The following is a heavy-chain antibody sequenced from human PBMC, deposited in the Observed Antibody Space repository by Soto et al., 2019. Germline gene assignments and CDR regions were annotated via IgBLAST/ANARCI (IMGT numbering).Heavy chain of an antibody. CDR2: INHSGST. J-gene: IGHJ4*02. CDR3: ARGTGTYIWGSYARRNDY. V-gene: IGHV4-34*01. CDR1: GGSFSGYY. D-gene: IGHD3-16*01. Sequence: SETLSLTCAVYGGSFSGYYWSWIRQPPGKGLEWIGEINHSGSTNYNPSLKSRVTISVDTSKNQFSLKLSSVTAADTAVYYCARGTGTYIWGSYARRNDYWGQGTLVTVSS.